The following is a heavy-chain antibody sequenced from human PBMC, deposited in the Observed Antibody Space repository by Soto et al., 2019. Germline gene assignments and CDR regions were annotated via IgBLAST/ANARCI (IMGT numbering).Heavy chain of an antibody. CDR1: GYPFTSYG. D-gene: IGHD3-22*01. V-gene: IGHV1-18*01. CDR3: ARAVDYYDSSGYYTHEYFQH. Sequence: QVQLVQSGAEVKKPGASVKVSCRASGYPFTSYGITWVRQAPGQGFEWMGWISPYNGNTNYAQKLQGRVTMTTDTSTSTAYMELRSLRSDDTAVYYCARAVDYYDSSGYYTHEYFQHWGQGTLVTVSS. J-gene: IGHJ1*01. CDR2: ISPYNGNT.